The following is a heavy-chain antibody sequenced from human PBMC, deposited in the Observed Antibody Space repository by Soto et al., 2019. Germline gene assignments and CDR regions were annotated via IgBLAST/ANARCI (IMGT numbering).Heavy chain of an antibody. CDR3: GRGPSPRAPAGGTPYYYAMDV. Sequence: ASLKGSGKASGYDFTAYDINWVRQASGQGLEWMGWMNPINGAAGSARRFQGRISMTRNTATGTAYLELTSLRSDDSAVYYCGRGPSPRAPAGGTPYYYAMDVCGQGTTVTVSS. D-gene: IGHD6-13*01. J-gene: IGHJ6*02. CDR2: MNPINGAA. CDR1: GYDFTAYD. V-gene: IGHV1-8*02.